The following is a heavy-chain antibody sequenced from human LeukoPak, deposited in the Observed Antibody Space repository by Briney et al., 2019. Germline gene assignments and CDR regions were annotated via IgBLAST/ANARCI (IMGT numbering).Heavy chain of an antibody. CDR1: GFTFSSYS. CDR3: AKGRTLVGGSTRSYDY. D-gene: IGHD1-26*01. V-gene: IGHV3-23*01. CDR2: ISGNGGDT. Sequence: RPGGSLRLSCAASGFTFSSYSMSWVRQAPGKGLEWVSVISGNGGDTFYADSVKGRFTISRDNSKHTLYLQMNGLRVEDTAVYYCAKGRTLVGGSTRSYDYWGQGTLVTVSS. J-gene: IGHJ4*02.